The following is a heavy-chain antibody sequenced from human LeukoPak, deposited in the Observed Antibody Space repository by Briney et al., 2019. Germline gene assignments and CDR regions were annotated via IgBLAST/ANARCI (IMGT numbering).Heavy chain of an antibody. CDR1: GFTFDDCG. J-gene: IGHJ4*02. CDR2: VSASGVMT. D-gene: IGHD1-26*01. Sequence: GGSLRLSCAASGFTFDDCGMGWVRHRPGQGLEWDSSVSASGVMTYYADSVKGRFTISRDNSKNSLSLQMSSLTAADTAVYYCAKDRSIGTYYTFDHWGQGTLVTVSS. V-gene: IGHV3-23*01. CDR3: AKDRSIGTYYTFDH.